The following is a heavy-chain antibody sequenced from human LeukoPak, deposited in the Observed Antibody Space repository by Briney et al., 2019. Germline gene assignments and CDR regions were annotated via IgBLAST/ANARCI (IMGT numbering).Heavy chain of an antibody. CDR1: GFTFGNYA. J-gene: IGHJ4*02. Sequence: GGSLRLSCAASGFTFGNYAMNWVRQAPGKGLEWVSVISGSGYSTYYADSVKGRFTISRDNSKNTLYLQTNSLRAEDTAVYYCAKDYGDYAYYFHYWGQGTLVTVSS. V-gene: IGHV3-23*01. D-gene: IGHD4-17*01. CDR2: ISGSGYST. CDR3: AKDYGDYAYYFHY.